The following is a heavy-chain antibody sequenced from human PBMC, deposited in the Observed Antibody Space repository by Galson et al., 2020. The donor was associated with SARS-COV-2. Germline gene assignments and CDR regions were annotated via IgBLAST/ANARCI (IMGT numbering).Heavy chain of an antibody. J-gene: IGHJ4*02. D-gene: IGHD5-12*01. V-gene: IGHV4-39*01. CDR3: ARHHRRWLHFIPHYFDY. CDR1: GASISTSSYY. Sequence: SETLSLTCTVSGASISTSSYYWGWIRQPPGKGLEWIGSIYYSGSTYYNPSLKSRVTISVDTSKNQFSLKLSSVTAADTAVYYCARHHRRWLHFIPHYFDYWGQGTLVTVAS. CDR2: IYYSGST.